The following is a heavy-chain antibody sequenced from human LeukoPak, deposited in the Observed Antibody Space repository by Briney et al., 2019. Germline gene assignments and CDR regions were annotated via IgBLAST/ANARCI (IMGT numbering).Heavy chain of an antibody. CDR3: ARDPGYDSSGYYDY. D-gene: IGHD3-22*01. CDR1: GXSISSYDYY. J-gene: IGHJ4*02. CDR2: IYHSGSA. Sequence: PSETLSLTCTVSGXSISSYDYYWSWIRQPPGEGLEWIAYIYHSGSAYYNPSLRSRVTISVDTSMNQFSLRLSSVTAADTAVYYCARDPGYDSSGYYDYWGQGTLVTVSS. V-gene: IGHV4-30-4*01.